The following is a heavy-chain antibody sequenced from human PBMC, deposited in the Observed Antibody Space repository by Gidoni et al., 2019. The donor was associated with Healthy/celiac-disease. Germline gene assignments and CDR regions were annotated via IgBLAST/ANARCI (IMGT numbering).Heavy chain of an antibody. Sequence: EVQLLASVGGLVQPGGSLRLSCAAPGFPFSSYAMSGVRQAPGKGLEWVSAISGIGGSTYYSDAVKGRFTISIDNSKNTLYLQMNSLRAEDTAVYYCAKAQTDDFWSGSDYWGQGTLVTVSS. CDR2: ISGIGGST. CDR1: GFPFSSYA. D-gene: IGHD3-3*01. CDR3: AKAQTDDFWSGSDY. V-gene: IGHV3-23*01. J-gene: IGHJ4*02.